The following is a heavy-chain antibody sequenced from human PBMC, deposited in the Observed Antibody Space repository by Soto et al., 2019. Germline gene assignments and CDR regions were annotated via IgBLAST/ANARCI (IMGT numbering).Heavy chain of an antibody. CDR2: ISGSGGST. D-gene: IGHD3-22*01. V-gene: IGHV3-23*01. CDR1: GFTFSSYA. Sequence: GGSLRLSCASSGFTFSSYAMIWVRQAPGKGLEWVSAISGSGGSTYYADSVKGRFTISRDNSKNTLYLQMNSLRAEDTAVYYCAKDQEYYYDSSGSGMDVWGQGTTVTVSS. CDR3: AKDQEYYYDSSGSGMDV. J-gene: IGHJ6*02.